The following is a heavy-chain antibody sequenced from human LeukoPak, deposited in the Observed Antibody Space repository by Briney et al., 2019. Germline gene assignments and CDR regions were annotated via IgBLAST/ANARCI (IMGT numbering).Heavy chain of an antibody. CDR3: ARALYCGGDCYGDY. CDR1: GYTFTGYY. CDR2: INPNSGGT. V-gene: IGHV1-2*02. D-gene: IGHD2-21*01. Sequence: ASVKVSCKASGYTFTGYYMHWVRQAPGQGLEWMGWINPNSGGTNYAQKFQGRVTMTRGTSISTAYMELSRLRSDDTAVYYCARALYCGGDCYGDYWGQGTPVTVSS. J-gene: IGHJ4*02.